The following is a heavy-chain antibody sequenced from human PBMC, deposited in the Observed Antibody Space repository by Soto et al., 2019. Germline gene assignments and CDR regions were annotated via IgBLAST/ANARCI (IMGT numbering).Heavy chain of an antibody. D-gene: IGHD2-15*01. CDR1: GGSVNGYY. V-gene: IGHV4-34*01. Sequence: PSETLSLTCAVYGGSVNGYYWNWIRQPPGKGLEWIGEINHTGGTYYNPSLKSRVTLSVDTSKNQFSVRLNSVTASDTAVYYCAPLSVSLSGPYGIHVWGQGTTVTVSS. CDR3: APLSVSLSGPYGIHV. J-gene: IGHJ6*02. CDR2: INHTGGT.